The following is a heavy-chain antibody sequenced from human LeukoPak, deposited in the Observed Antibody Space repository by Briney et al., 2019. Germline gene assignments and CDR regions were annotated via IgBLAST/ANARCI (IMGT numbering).Heavy chain of an antibody. D-gene: IGHD5-18*01. CDR3: AKRIQSAMATGY. CDR1: GFTFSNSA. CDR2: ISGSGGST. J-gene: IGHJ4*02. V-gene: IGHV3-23*01. Sequence: GGSLRLSCAASGFTFSNSALSWVRQAPGKGLEWVSDISGSGGSTYYADSVKGRFTISRDNSKNTLYLQMNSLSAEDTAVYYCAKRIQSAMATGYWGQGTLVTVSS.